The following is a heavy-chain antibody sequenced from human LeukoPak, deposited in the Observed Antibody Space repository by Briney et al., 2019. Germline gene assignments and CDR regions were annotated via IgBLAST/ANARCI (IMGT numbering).Heavy chain of an antibody. CDR3: TRIGLAAAGTRMSYFDY. Sequence: GGSLRLSCAASRFTFSNFAMSWVRQAPGKGLEWVSAISGSGGSTYYADSVKGRFTISRDDSKNTAYLQMNSLKTEDTAVYYCTRIGLAAAGTRMSYFDYWGQGTLVTVSS. V-gene: IGHV3-23*01. CDR2: ISGSGGST. D-gene: IGHD6-13*01. CDR1: RFTFSNFA. J-gene: IGHJ4*02.